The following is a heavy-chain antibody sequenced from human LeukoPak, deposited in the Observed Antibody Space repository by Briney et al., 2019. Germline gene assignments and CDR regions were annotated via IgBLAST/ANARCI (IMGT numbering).Heavy chain of an antibody. V-gene: IGHV4-59*11. J-gene: IGHJ5*02. CDR3: ARGSRGSGRDP. Sequence: SETLSLTCTVSGGSISGQYWSWIRQPPGKGLEWIGEIYYSGGTKYNPSLERRVTISLDTSKNQFSLKLSSVTAADTAVYYCARGSRGSGRDPWGQGTLVTVSS. CDR2: IYYSGGT. D-gene: IGHD3-10*01. CDR1: GGSISGQY.